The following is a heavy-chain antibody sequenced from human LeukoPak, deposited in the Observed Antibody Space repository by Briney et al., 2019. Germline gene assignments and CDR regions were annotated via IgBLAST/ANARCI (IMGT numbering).Heavy chain of an antibody. CDR2: ISAYNGNT. Sequence: GASVKVSCKASGYTFTSYGISWVRQAPGQGLEWMGWISAYNGNTNYAQKLQGRVTMTTDTSTSTAYMEPRSLRSDDTAVYYCARGPGYDFWSGSVYFDPWGQGTLVTVSS. J-gene: IGHJ5*02. V-gene: IGHV1-18*01. D-gene: IGHD3-3*01. CDR3: ARGPGYDFWSGSVYFDP. CDR1: GYTFTSYG.